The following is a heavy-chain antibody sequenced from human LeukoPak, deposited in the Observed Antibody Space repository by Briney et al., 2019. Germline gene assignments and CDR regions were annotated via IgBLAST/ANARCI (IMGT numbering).Heavy chain of an antibody. Sequence: GGSLCLSCAASGFTFSSYAMSWVRQAPGKGLEWVSAISGSGGSTYYADSVKGRFTISRDNSKNTLYLQMNSLRAEDTAVYYCVKVVGNGGIWSGELLLGDYYYGMDVWGQGTTVTVSS. V-gene: IGHV3-23*01. J-gene: IGHJ6*02. CDR2: ISGSGGST. D-gene: IGHD3-10*01. CDR3: VKVVGNGGIWSGELLLGDYYYGMDV. CDR1: GFTFSSYA.